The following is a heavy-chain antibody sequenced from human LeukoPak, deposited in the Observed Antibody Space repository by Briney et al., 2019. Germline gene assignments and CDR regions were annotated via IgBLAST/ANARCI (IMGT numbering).Heavy chain of an antibody. V-gene: IGHV4-34*01. J-gene: IGHJ4*02. CDR1: GGSISSGGYY. D-gene: IGHD6-6*01. CDR2: IIHRGST. Sequence: SETLSLTCAVSGGSISSGGYYWSWIRQPPGKGLEWIGEIIHRGSTNYNPSLKSRLTISVDTSKNQFSLKLSSVTAADTAVYYCARGDTVAARPGRFDYWGQGTLVTVSS. CDR3: ARGDTVAARPGRFDY.